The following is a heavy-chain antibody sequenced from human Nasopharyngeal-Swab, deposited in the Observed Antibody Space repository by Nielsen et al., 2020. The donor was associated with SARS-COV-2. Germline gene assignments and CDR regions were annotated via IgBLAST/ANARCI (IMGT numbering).Heavy chain of an antibody. CDR1: GFTLSSHA. J-gene: IGHJ5*02. V-gene: IGHV3-30-3*01. D-gene: IGHD2-21*02. CDR2: ISHDETNK. Sequence: SLKISCAASGFTLSSHAMQWVRQSPGKGLVWVAVISHDETNKDYAVSVKGRFPASRDNSKNTVYLKMSSLRSEDTAIYYCVRDSRKYCRNIDCYMGNWFDPWGQGTLVTVSS. CDR3: VRDSRKYCRNIDCYMGNWFDP.